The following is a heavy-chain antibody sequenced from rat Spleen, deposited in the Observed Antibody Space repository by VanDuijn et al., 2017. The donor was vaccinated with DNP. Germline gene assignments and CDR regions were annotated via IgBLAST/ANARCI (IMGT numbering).Heavy chain of an antibody. CDR1: GLTFNNYW. V-gene: IGHV5-31*01. J-gene: IGHJ4*01. CDR3: TKYYPAQRVMDA. D-gene: IGHD1-4*01. Sequence: EVKLVESGGGLVQPGSSLKLSCVVSGLTFNNYWMSWIRQAPGKGLEWVASISSTGDNTYYSDSVKGRFSISRDNAKSTLYLQMDSLRSEDTATYYCTKYYPAQRVMDAWGQGASVTVSS. CDR2: ISSTGDNT.